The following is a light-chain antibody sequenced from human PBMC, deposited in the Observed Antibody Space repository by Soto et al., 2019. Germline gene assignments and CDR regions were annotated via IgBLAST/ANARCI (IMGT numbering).Light chain of an antibody. CDR3: QQYGSSGT. CDR2: DVS. Sequence: EIEMTQSLATLSLSPSERATLXCRASESVTDYLAWYQQKPGQAPRLLVYDVSNRATGIPARFSGGGSGTDFTLTISSLQSEDFAVYYCQQYGSSGTFGQGTKVDNK. J-gene: IGKJ1*01. CDR1: ESVTDY. V-gene: IGKV3-11*01.